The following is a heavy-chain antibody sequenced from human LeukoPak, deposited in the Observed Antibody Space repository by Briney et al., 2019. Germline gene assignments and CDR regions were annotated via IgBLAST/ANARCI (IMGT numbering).Heavy chain of an antibody. CDR1: GFTFSSYA. D-gene: IGHD6-13*01. V-gene: IGHV3-23*01. J-gene: IGHJ4*02. CDR3: AKDRAKAAAGTYDY. CDR2: ISGSGGST. Sequence: GGSLRLSCAASGFTFSSYAMSWVRQAPGKGLDWVSVISGSGGSTYYADSVKGRFTISRDNSKNTLYLQMNSLRAEDTAVYYCAKDRAKAAAGTYDYWGQRTLVTVSS.